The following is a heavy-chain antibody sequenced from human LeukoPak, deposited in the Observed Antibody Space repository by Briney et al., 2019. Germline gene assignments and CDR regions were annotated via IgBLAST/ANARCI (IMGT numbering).Heavy chain of an antibody. CDR1: GFTFSSYA. D-gene: IGHD3-22*01. Sequence: GGSLRLSCAASGFTFSSYAMHWVRQAPGKGLEWVAVISYDGSNKYYADSVKGRFIISSDNSKNMVFLQMNSLRVEDTALYYCVKAIDSGGYNFERGANYWGQGTLVTVSS. J-gene: IGHJ4*02. CDR3: VKAIDSGGYNFERGANY. CDR2: ISYDGSNK. V-gene: IGHV3-30-3*01.